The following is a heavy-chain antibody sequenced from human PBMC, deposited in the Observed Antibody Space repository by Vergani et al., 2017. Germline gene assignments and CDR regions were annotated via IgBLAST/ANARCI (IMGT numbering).Heavy chain of an antibody. V-gene: IGHV3-53*04. CDR3: AKAYYDYYYYYGMDV. Sequence: EVQLVESGGGLVQPGGSLRLSCAASGFTVSSNYMSWVRQAPGKGLEWVSVIYSGGSTYYADSVKGRFTISRHNSKNTLYLQMNSLRAEDTAVYYCAKAYYDYYYYYGMDVWGQGTTVTVSS. J-gene: IGHJ6*02. CDR2: IYSGGST. D-gene: IGHD3-3*01. CDR1: GFTVSSNY.